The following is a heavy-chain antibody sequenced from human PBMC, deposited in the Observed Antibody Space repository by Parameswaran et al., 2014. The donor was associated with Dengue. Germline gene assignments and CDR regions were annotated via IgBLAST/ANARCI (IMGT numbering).Heavy chain of an antibody. J-gene: IGHJ3*01. CDR2: IYPIDSET. CDR3: ARQVDSSGIEAFNV. V-gene: IGHV5-51*01. D-gene: IGHD6-19*01. Sequence: VRQMPGKGLEWMGLIYPIDSETRYSPSFRGQVTMSADKSVNTAYLQWTSLKASDTAMYYCARQVDSSGIEAFNVWGPGTMVTVSS.